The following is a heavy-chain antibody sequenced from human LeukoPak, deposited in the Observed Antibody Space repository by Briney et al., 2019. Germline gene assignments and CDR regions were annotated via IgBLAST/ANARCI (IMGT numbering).Heavy chain of an antibody. CDR2: LHYGGNT. CDR1: GGSISSSSSY. J-gene: IGHJ1*01. Sequence: SETLSLTRTVSGGSISSSSSYWGWIRQPPGKGLEWIGSLHYGGNTYYNPSLKSRVTISVDTSKNQFSLKLSSVTAADTAAYYCASPKITMSEYFQHWGQGALVTVSS. D-gene: IGHD3-10*02. V-gene: IGHV4-39*07. CDR3: ASPKITMSEYFQH.